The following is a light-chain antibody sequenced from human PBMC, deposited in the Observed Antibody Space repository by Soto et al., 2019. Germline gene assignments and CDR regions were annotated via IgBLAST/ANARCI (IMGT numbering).Light chain of an antibody. V-gene: IGLV2-8*01. J-gene: IGLJ1*01. CDR3: SSYVGSNNFPYV. Sequence: QSALPQPPSASGSPGQSVTISCTGTSSDVGGYNYVSWYQHHPGNAPQLIIYEVDERPSGVPDRFSGSKSGNTASLTVSGLQAEDEADYYCSSYVGSNNFPYVFGTGTKLTVL. CDR1: SSDVGGYNY. CDR2: EVD.